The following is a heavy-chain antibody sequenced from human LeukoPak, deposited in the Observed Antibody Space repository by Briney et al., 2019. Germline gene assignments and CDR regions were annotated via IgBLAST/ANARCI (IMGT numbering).Heavy chain of an antibody. CDR1: GGSISSSSYY. D-gene: IGHD3-10*01. CDR3: ARSTARGLWFGELFEPYMDV. J-gene: IGHJ6*03. CDR2: IYYRGTT. Sequence: SETLSLTCTVSGGSISSSSYYWGWIRQPPGKGLEWFVSIYYRGTTYYNPSLKSRVTISVDTSKNQFSLKLSSVTAADTAVYYCARSTARGLWFGELFEPYMDVWGKGTTVTVSS. V-gene: IGHV4-39*07.